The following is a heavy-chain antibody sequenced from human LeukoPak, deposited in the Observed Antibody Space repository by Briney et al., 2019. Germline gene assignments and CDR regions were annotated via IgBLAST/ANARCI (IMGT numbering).Heavy chain of an antibody. Sequence: GESLKISCKGSGYSFTSYWIGWVRQMLGKGLEWMGIIYPGDSDTRYSPSFQGQVTISADKSISTAYLQWSSLKASDTAMYYCARIYYDILTGYYEGYFDYWGQGTLVTVSS. J-gene: IGHJ4*02. CDR3: ARIYYDILTGYYEGYFDY. CDR1: GYSFTSYW. CDR2: IYPGDSDT. V-gene: IGHV5-51*01. D-gene: IGHD3-9*01.